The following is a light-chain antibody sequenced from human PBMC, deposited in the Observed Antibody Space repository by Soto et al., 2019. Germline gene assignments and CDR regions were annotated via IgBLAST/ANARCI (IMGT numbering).Light chain of an antibody. CDR2: AAS. CDR1: QGISSY. Sequence: AIRMTQSPSSFSASTGDRVTITCRASQGISSYLAWYQQKPGEAPKLLIYAASTLQSGVPSRFSGSGSGTDFTLTISCLQSEDFAVYYCQQRSNWPPITFGQGTRLEIK. CDR3: QQRSNWPPIT. V-gene: IGKV1-8*01. J-gene: IGKJ5*01.